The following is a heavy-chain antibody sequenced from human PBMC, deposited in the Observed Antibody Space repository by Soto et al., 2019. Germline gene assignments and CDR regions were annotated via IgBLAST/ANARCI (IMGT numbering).Heavy chain of an antibody. Sequence: PGGSLRLSCAASGFTFSSYSMNWIRQAPGKGLEWVSSISSSSSYIYYADSVKGRFTISRDNAKNSLYLQMNSLRAEDTAVYYCARGGSDYYDSSGWFDYWGEGTVVTVS. CDR1: GFTFSSYS. V-gene: IGHV3-21*01. CDR2: ISSSSSYI. J-gene: IGHJ4*02. CDR3: ARGGSDYYDSSGWFDY. D-gene: IGHD3-22*01.